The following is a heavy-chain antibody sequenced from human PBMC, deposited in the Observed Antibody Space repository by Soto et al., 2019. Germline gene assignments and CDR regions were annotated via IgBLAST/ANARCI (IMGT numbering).Heavy chain of an antibody. CDR2: INHSGST. D-gene: IGHD3-10*01. Sequence: SETLSLTCAVYGGSFSGYYWSWIRQPPGKGLEWIGEINHSGSTNYNPSLKSRVTISVDTSKNQFSLKLSSVTAADTAVYYCARVRFRGYGSGARKTDYWGQGTLVNVSS. J-gene: IGHJ4*02. V-gene: IGHV4-34*01. CDR1: GGSFSGYY. CDR3: ARVRFRGYGSGARKTDY.